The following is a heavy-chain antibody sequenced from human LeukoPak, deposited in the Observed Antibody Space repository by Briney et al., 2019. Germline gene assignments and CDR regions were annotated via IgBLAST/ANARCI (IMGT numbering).Heavy chain of an antibody. Sequence: SETLSLTCTVSGGSISSSNYYWGWVRQPPGKGLEWIGAFYYSESTYYNPSLKSRVTIFIDTSKNQFSLKLRSVTASDTAVYYCARLGDYGSGSSSYWGRGTLVTVSS. J-gene: IGHJ4*02. V-gene: IGHV4-39*01. D-gene: IGHD3-10*01. CDR2: FYYSEST. CDR3: ARLGDYGSGSSSY. CDR1: GGSISSSNYY.